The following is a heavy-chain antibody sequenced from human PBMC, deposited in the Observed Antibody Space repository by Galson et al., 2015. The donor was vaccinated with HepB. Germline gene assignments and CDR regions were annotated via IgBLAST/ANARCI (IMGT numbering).Heavy chain of an antibody. CDR3: ARGRNIVVVPAANDYYGMDV. J-gene: IGHJ6*02. D-gene: IGHD2-2*01. V-gene: IGHV1-69*13. Sequence: SVKVSCKASGGTFSSYAISWVRQAPGQGLEWMGGIIPIFGTANYAQKFQGRVTITADESTSTAYMELSSLRSEDTAVYYCARGRNIVVVPAANDYYGMDVWGQGTTVTVSS. CDR2: IIPIFGTA. CDR1: GGTFSSYA.